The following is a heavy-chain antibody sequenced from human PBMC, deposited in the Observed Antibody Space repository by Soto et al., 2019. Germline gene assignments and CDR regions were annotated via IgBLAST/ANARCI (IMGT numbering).Heavy chain of an antibody. Sequence: HPGGSLRLSCAASGFTFSSYAMSWVRQAPGKGLEWVSAISGSGGSTYYADSVKGRFTISRDNSKNTLYLQMNSLRAEDTAVYYCAKAEYYDFWSGTRYYYYMDVWGKGTTVTVSS. CDR3: AKAEYYDFWSGTRYYYYMDV. J-gene: IGHJ6*03. D-gene: IGHD3-3*01. CDR1: GFTFSSYA. V-gene: IGHV3-23*01. CDR2: ISGSGGST.